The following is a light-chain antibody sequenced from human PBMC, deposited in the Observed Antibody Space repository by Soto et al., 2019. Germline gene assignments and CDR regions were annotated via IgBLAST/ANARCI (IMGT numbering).Light chain of an antibody. CDR2: GAS. V-gene: IGKV1-33*01. Sequence: DIQMTQSPSSLSASVGDRVTITCQASHDITNYLNWYQHKPGKAPKLLIYGASNLETGGPSRFSGSGSGTDFTFTISSLQPEDIATYYCQYCDYLPLFGPGTTVDFK. CDR3: QYCDYLPL. J-gene: IGKJ3*01. CDR1: HDITNY.